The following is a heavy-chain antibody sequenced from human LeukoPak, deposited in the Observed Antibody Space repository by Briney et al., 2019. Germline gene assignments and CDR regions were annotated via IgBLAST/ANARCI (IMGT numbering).Heavy chain of an antibody. CDR2: ISAYKGNT. V-gene: IGHV1-18*04. Sequence: GVSMKVSCKASGYTLTSNGISWVRQAPGQGLEWMGWISAYKGNTNYAQKFQGRVTMTTDTSTSTAYMELRSLRSDDTAVYYCARWRGADVLRYFDYEMEPAVPSGHFDHWGQGTLVTVSS. D-gene: IGHD3-9*01. CDR1: GYTLTSNG. CDR3: ARWRGADVLRYFDYEMEPAVPSGHFDH. J-gene: IGHJ4*02.